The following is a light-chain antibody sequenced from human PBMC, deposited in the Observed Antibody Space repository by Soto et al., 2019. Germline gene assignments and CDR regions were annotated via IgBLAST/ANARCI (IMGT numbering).Light chain of an antibody. Sequence: QSVLTRPASVSGSPGQSITISCTGTSSDVGSYNLVSWYQQHPGKAPKLMIYEVNKRPSGVSNRFSGSKSDNTASLTISGLQAEDEADYYCCSYAGSSTLVFGGGTKLTVL. CDR1: SSDVGSYNL. CDR2: EVN. J-gene: IGLJ2*01. CDR3: CSYAGSSTLV. V-gene: IGLV2-23*02.